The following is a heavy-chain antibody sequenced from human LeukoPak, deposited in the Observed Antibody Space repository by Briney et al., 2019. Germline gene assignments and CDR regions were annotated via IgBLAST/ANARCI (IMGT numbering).Heavy chain of an antibody. V-gene: IGHV1-24*01. CDR1: GYTLTELS. Sequence: ASVKVSFKVSGYTLTELSMHWVRQAPGKGLEWMGGFDPEDGETIYAQKFQGRVTMTEDTSTDTAYMELSSLRSEDTAVYYCATVSRWYQGTEGYYFDYWGQGTLVTVSS. CDR3: ATVSRWYQGTEGYYFDY. CDR2: FDPEDGET. J-gene: IGHJ4*02. D-gene: IGHD4-23*01.